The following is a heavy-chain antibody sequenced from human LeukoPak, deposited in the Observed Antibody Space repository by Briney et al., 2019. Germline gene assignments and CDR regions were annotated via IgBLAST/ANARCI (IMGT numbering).Heavy chain of an antibody. D-gene: IGHD1-1*01. Sequence: GGSLRLSCAASEFTISRYWMHWVRQAPGKGLEWVSAISGSGGSTYYADSVKGRFTISRDNSKNTLYLQMNSLRAEDTAVYYCAKVRWNERDYFDYWGQGTLVTVSS. V-gene: IGHV3-23*01. CDR3: AKVRWNERDYFDY. CDR1: EFTISRYW. J-gene: IGHJ4*02. CDR2: ISGSGGST.